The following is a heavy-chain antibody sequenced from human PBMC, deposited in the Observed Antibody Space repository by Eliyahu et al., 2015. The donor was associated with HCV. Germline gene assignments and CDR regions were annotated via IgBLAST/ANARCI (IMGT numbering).Heavy chain of an antibody. CDR3: ARVPDTIFGVVINGGGGFDL. CDR1: GGSISRGSYY. Sequence: QVQLQESGPGLVKPSQTLSLTCTVSGGSISRGSYYWXWIRQPAGKGLEWIGRIYTSGNTNYNPSLKSRVTISVDTSKNQFSLKLSSVTAADTAVYYCARVPDTIFGVVINGGGGFDLWGRGTLVTVSS. V-gene: IGHV4-61*02. CDR2: IYTSGNT. D-gene: IGHD3-3*01. J-gene: IGHJ2*01.